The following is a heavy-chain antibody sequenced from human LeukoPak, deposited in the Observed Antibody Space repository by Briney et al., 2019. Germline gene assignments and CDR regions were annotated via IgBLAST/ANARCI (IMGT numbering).Heavy chain of an antibody. CDR1: GGSFSGYY. CDR2: INHSGST. CDR3: AREVTAMVNDY. D-gene: IGHD5-18*01. V-gene: IGHV4-34*01. Sequence: SETLSLTCAVYGGSFSGYYWSWIRQPPGKGLEWIGEINHSGSTNYNPSLKSRVTISVDTSKNQFSLKLSSVTAADTAVYYCAREVTAMVNDYWGQGTLVTVSS. J-gene: IGHJ4*02.